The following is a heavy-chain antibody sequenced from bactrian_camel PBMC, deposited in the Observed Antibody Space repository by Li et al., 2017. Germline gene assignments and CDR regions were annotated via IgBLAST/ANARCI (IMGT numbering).Heavy chain of an antibody. CDR1: GNTFSPFC. CDR2: LDREGMI. Sequence: HVQLVESGGGSVQAGGSLRLSCAASGNTFSPFCMGWFRQAPGKEREGVAVLDREGMIRYDDSVKGRFTISKDKKTLYLQMGSLKSEDTAMYYCAADIRAKGNRWMSPSFWSDWGQGTQVTVS. V-gene: IGHV3S53*01. J-gene: IGHJ4*01. D-gene: IGHD1*01. CDR3: AADIRAKGNRWMSPSFWSD.